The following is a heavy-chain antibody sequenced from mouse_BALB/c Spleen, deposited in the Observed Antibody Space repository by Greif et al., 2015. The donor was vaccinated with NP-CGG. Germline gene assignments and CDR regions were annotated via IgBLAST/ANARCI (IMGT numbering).Heavy chain of an antibody. V-gene: IGHV1-80*01. CDR1: GYAFSSYW. D-gene: IGHD2-4*01. CDR2: IYPGDGDT. CDR3: ARYDYDYYAMDY. J-gene: IGHJ4*01. Sequence: VKLQESGAELVRPGSSVKIYCKASGYAFSSYWMNWVKQRPGQGLEWIGQIYPGDGDTNYNGKFKGKATLTADKSSSPAYMQLSSLTSEDSAVYFCARYDYDYYAMDYWGQGTSVTVSS.